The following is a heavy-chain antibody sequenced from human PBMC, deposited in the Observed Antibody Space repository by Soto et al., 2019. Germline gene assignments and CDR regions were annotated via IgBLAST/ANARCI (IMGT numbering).Heavy chain of an antibody. CDR2: VNPIVSMS. J-gene: IGHJ4*02. V-gene: IGHV1-69*02. D-gene: IGHD3-10*01. CDR3: ASSYGSGYRAFDY. CDR1: GDTFNFYS. Sequence: QVQLVQSGAEVKRPGSSVKVSCKASGDTFNFYSINWLRQAPGLGLEWMGRVNPIVSMSNYAQKLQGRVTMTADKSTSTAYMELSRMRSEDTAIYYCASSYGSGYRAFDYWGQGALVTVSS.